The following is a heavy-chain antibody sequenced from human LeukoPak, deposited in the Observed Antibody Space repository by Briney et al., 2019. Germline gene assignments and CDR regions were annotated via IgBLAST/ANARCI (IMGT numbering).Heavy chain of an antibody. CDR2: IYTSGST. CDR3: AREDHYSRNFDY. Sequence: SQTLSLTCTVSGGSIGSGSYYWSWIRQPAGKGLEWIGRIYTSGSTNYNPSLKSRVTISVDTSKNQFSLKLSSVTAADTAVYYCAREDHYSRNFDYWGQGTLVTVSS. V-gene: IGHV4-61*02. J-gene: IGHJ4*02. D-gene: IGHD4-11*01. CDR1: GGSIGSGSYY.